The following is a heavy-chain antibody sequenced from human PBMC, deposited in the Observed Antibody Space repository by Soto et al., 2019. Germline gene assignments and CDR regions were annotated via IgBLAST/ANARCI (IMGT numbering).Heavy chain of an antibody. CDR2: IYYSGST. V-gene: IGHV4-59*01. J-gene: IGHJ5*02. Sequence: PSETLSLTCTVSGGSISSYYWSWIRQPPGKGLEWIGYIYYSGSTNYNPSLKSRVTISVDTSKNQFSLKLSSVTAADTAVYYCARXRRYCSGGSCYPNWFDPWGQGTLVTVSS. D-gene: IGHD2-15*01. CDR3: ARXRRYCSGGSCYPNWFDP. CDR1: GGSISSYY.